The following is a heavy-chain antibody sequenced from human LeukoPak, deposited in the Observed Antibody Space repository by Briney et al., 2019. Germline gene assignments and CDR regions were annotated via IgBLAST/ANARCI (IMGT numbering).Heavy chain of an antibody. V-gene: IGHV1-2*02. J-gene: IGHJ4*02. Sequence: ASVTDSCKSSGYTFSGYYLYWVRPAPGQGLAWMGWINPNRGGTNYAQNFRDRVTMTRDTSISTAYMELSRLRSDDTAVYYCARGHIRAASFDYWGQGTLVTVSS. D-gene: IGHD6-13*01. CDR3: ARGHIRAASFDY. CDR1: GYTFSGYY. CDR2: INPNRGGT.